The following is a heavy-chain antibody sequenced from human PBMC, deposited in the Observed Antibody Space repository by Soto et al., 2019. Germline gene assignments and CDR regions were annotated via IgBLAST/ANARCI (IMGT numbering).Heavy chain of an antibody. CDR3: ARGSRGSTYYYYGMDV. Sequence: QVPLVESGGGVVQPGRSLRLSCAASGFTFSSYAMHWVRQAPGKGLEWVAVISYDGSNKYYADSVKGRFTISRDNSKNTLYLQMNSLRAEDTAVYYCARGSRGSTYYYYGMDVWGQGTTVTVSS. CDR1: GFTFSSYA. CDR2: ISYDGSNK. J-gene: IGHJ6*02. D-gene: IGHD3-10*01. V-gene: IGHV3-30-3*01.